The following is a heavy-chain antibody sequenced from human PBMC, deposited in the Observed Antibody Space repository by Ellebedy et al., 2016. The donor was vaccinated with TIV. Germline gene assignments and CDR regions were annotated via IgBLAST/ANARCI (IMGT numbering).Heavy chain of an antibody. D-gene: IGHD2-8*01. Sequence: PGGSLRLSCAASGFTFSDYYMSWIRQAPGKGLEWVSVIYSGGSTNYADSVKGRFTISRDNSKNTLYLQMNSLRAEDTAVYYCARGKLMVYAYWGQGTLVTVSS. V-gene: IGHV3-53*01. CDR3: ARGKLMVYAY. CDR2: IYSGGST. J-gene: IGHJ4*02. CDR1: GFTFSDYY.